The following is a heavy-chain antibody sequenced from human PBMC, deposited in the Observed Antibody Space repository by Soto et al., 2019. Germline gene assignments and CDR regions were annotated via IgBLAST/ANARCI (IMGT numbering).Heavy chain of an antibody. CDR3: ARVFCTNGICSSFDY. CDR1: GITFAGYW. CDR2: INGDGSTT. Sequence: EVQLVESGGGLVQPGGSLKLSCAASGITFAGYWMHWVRQTPGKGLVWGSRINGDGSTTFYADSVKGRFTISRDNAKSTLYLRMKSLRAEDTAVYYCARVFCTNGICSSFDYWGQGTLVTVSS. D-gene: IGHD2-8*01. V-gene: IGHV3-74*01. J-gene: IGHJ4*02.